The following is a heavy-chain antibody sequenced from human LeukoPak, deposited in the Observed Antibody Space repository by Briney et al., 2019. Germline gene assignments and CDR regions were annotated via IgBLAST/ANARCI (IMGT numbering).Heavy chain of an antibody. CDR1: GYTFTSYY. V-gene: IGHV1-46*03. CDR2: INPSGGST. D-gene: IGHD2-21*01. Sequence: ASVKVSCKASGYTFTSYYMHWVRQAPGQGLEWMGIINPSGGSTSYAQKFQGRVTMTWDTSTSTVYMEQSSLRSEDTAVYYCASAYCGGDCYGSRGLSADYWGQGTLVTVSS. CDR3: ASAYCGGDCYGSRGLSADY. J-gene: IGHJ4*02.